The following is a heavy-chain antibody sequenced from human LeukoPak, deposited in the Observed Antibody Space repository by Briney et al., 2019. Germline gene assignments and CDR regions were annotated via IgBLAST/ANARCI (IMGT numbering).Heavy chain of an antibody. CDR2: ISTNGGST. J-gene: IGHJ4*02. Sequence: GRSLRLSCAASGFTFSSYAMHWVRQAPGKGLEYVSGISTNGGSTYYADSVKGRFTISRDNSKNTLFLQMGSLRAEDMAVYYCARGGGRNTTMVWAFDYWGRGTLVTVSS. D-gene: IGHD5-18*01. V-gene: IGHV3-64*02. CDR3: ARGGGRNTTMVWAFDY. CDR1: GFTFSSYA.